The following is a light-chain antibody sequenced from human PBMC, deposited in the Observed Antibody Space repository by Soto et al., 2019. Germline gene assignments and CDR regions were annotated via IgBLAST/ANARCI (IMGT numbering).Light chain of an antibody. Sequence: IGMTQSPATLSVSPGERATLSCRASQSVSSNLAWYQQKPGQAPRLLIYGASTRATGIPARFSGSGSGTDFTLTISSLQAEDVAAYYCQQYYSSPLTFGGGTKVDI. CDR2: GAS. CDR3: QQYYSSPLT. CDR1: QSVSSN. V-gene: IGKV3-15*01. J-gene: IGKJ4*01.